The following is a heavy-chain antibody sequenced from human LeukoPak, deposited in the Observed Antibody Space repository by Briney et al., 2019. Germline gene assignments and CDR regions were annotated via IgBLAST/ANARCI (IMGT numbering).Heavy chain of an antibody. CDR1: GFTFSSYG. D-gene: IGHD2-15*01. V-gene: IGHV3-30*03. J-gene: IGHJ1*01. Sequence: GGSLRLSCAASGFTFSSYGMHWVRQAPGKGLEWVAVISYDGSNKYYADSVKGRFTISRDNSKNTLYLQMNSLRAEDTAVYYCARGVDCSGGSCYSEYFQHWGQGTLVTVSS. CDR3: ARGVDCSGGSCYSEYFQH. CDR2: ISYDGSNK.